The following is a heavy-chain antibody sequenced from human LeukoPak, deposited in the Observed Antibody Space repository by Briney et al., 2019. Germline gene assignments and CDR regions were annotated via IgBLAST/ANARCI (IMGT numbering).Heavy chain of an antibody. J-gene: IGHJ4*02. CDR2: ISAYNGNT. V-gene: IGHV1-18*01. D-gene: IGHD3-3*01. CDR3: ARVCLLYYDFWSGWIDY. CDR1: GYTFPSYG. Sequence: SSVTVSCKASGYTFPSYGISWLRQAPARGGAGVGWISAYNGNTNYAQKLQGRVTMTTDTSTSTAYMELRSLRSDDTAVYYCARVCLLYYDFWSGWIDYWGQGTLVTVA.